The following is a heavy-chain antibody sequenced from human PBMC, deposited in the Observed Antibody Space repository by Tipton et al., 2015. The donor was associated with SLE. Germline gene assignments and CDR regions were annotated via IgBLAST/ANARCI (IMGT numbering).Heavy chain of an antibody. D-gene: IGHD2-15*01. CDR2: VTHSGNT. V-gene: IGHV4-34*01. J-gene: IGHJ4*02. CDR1: GGSFSDYY. CDR3: AQTRVGAAAPFDY. Sequence: TLSLTCAVFGGSFSDYYWSWIRQTPDKGLEWIGEVTHSGNTNFNPSLKSRVTMSVDTSKNQFSLKLRSVTAADTAVYYCAQTRVGAAAPFDYWGQGILVTVSS.